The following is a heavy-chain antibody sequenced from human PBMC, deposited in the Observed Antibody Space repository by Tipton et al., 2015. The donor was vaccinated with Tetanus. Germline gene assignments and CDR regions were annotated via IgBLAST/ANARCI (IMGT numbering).Heavy chain of an antibody. CDR2: IIPASGAT. J-gene: IGHJ4*02. CDR1: GYTFTSYG. Sequence: QSGAEVKKPGASVKVSCKASGYTFTSYGIDWVRQAPGQGLEWMGGIIPASGATNYAHKFQGRVTMTADASTTTVHMELSNLRSDDTAVYYCVRDRAAAGGSDYWGQGTLVTV. CDR3: VRDRAAAGGSDY. V-gene: IGHV1-69*13. D-gene: IGHD6-25*01.